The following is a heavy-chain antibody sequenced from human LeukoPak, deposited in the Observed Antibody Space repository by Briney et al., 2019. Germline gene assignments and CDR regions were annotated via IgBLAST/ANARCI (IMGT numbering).Heavy chain of an antibody. Sequence: GASLRLSCAASGFTFSSYAMSWVRQAPGKGLEWVSTISGSGDTTYYADSVKGRSTISRDNSKNTLYLQMNSLRVEDTAVYYCAKSKGSSSGAFDIWGQGTMVTVSS. CDR1: GFTFSSYA. CDR2: ISGSGDTT. J-gene: IGHJ3*02. CDR3: AKSKGSSSGAFDI. V-gene: IGHV3-23*01. D-gene: IGHD2-2*01.